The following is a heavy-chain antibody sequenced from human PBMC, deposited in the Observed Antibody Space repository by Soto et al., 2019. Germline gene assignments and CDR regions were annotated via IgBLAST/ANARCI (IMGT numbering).Heavy chain of an antibody. V-gene: IGHV1-18*04. CDR3: ARGKPFLESMSSRYYFDF. CDR1: GYTFSTHG. J-gene: IGHJ4*02. CDR2: ISVYNANA. Sequence: ASVKVSCKSSGYTFSTHGIGCVRRAPGQGLEWMGWISVYNANANYSQKFQGRVTVTADTSTSTSYMELTTLSSDDTAVYYCARGKPFLESMSSRYYFDFWGQGTLVTVSS. D-gene: IGHD3-3*02.